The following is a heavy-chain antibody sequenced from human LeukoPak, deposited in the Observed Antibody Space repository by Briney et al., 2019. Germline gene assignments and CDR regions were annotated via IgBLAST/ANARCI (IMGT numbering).Heavy chain of an antibody. V-gene: IGHV3-7*03. Sequence: GGSLRLSCAASGFTFSSYWMSWVRQAPGKGLEWVANIKQDGNEKYYVDSVKGRFTISRDDAKNSLYLQMNSLSAEDTAVYYCAKGEYQLLPFDYWGQGTLVTVSS. J-gene: IGHJ4*02. CDR2: IKQDGNEK. CDR1: GFTFSSYW. CDR3: AKGEYQLLPFDY. D-gene: IGHD2-2*01.